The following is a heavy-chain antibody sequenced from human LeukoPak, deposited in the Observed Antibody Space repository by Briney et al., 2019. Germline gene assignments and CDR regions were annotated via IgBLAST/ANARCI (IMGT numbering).Heavy chain of an antibody. V-gene: IGHV3-66*01. J-gene: IGHJ6*02. CDR3: ARDWYYGSGTYPEYYHYGMDV. Sequence: PGGSLRLSCAASGFIVSSKYMSWVRQAPGKGLEWVSVIYSGGNTYYAESVQGRFTVSRDNSKNTMYLQMNDLRVEDTAVYYCARDWYYGSGTYPEYYHYGMDVWGPGTTVSVSS. CDR2: IYSGGNT. D-gene: IGHD3-10*01. CDR1: GFIVSSKY.